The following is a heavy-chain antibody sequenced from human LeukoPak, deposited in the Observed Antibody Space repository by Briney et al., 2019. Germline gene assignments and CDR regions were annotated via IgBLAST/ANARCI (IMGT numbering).Heavy chain of an antibody. CDR2: ISWNSGSI. V-gene: IGHV3-9*01. CDR1: GFTFSSYA. D-gene: IGHD6-19*01. CDR3: AKGVAGNYFDY. J-gene: IGHJ4*02. Sequence: GGSLRLSCAASGFTFSSYAMSWVRQAPGKGLEWVSGISWNSGSIGYADSVKGRFTISRDNAKNSLYLQMNSLRAEDTALYYCAKGVAGNYFDYWGQGTLVTVSS.